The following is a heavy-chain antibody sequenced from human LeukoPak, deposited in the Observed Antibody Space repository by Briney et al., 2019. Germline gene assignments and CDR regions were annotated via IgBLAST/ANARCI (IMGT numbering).Heavy chain of an antibody. J-gene: IGHJ5*02. CDR3: ARHSIGSKVAGTRSRWFDP. V-gene: IGHV4-39*01. D-gene: IGHD6-19*01. CDR2: IYYSGST. CDR1: GGSISSNLYY. Sequence: PSETLSLTCTVSGGSISSNLYYWGWIRQPPGKGLDWIGSIYYSGSTYYNPSLKSRVTISVDTSKNQFSLKLSSVTAADTAVYYCARHSIGSKVAGTRSRWFDPWGQGTLVTVSS.